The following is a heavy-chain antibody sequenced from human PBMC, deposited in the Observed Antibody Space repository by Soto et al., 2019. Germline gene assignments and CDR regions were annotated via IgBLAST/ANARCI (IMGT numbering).Heavy chain of an antibody. Sequence: PGGSLRLSCAASGFTFSSYAMSWVRQAPGKGLEWVSAISGSGGSTYYADSVKGRFTISRDNSKNTLYLQMNSLRAEDTAVYYCAGLGYCSGGSCEFDPWGQGTLVTVSS. V-gene: IGHV3-23*01. CDR2: ISGSGGST. J-gene: IGHJ5*02. D-gene: IGHD2-15*01. CDR1: GFTFSSYA. CDR3: AGLGYCSGGSCEFDP.